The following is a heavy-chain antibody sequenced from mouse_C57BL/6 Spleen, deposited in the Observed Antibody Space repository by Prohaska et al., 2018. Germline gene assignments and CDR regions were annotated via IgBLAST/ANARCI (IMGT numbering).Heavy chain of an antibody. D-gene: IGHD1-1*01. CDR1: GYTFTSYW. Sequence: QVQLQQPGTELVKPGASVKLSCKASGYTFTSYWMQWVKQRPGQVLEGRGEIDPTDSYTNYNQKYKGKATLTVDTSSSTAYMQLSSLTSEDSAVYYCARGPLTTVVATDDYWGQGTTLTVSS. J-gene: IGHJ2*01. CDR2: IDPTDSYT. CDR3: ARGPLTTVVATDDY. V-gene: IGHV1-50*01.